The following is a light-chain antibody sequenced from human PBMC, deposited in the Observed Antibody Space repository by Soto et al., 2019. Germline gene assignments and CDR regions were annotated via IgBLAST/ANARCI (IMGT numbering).Light chain of an antibody. CDR1: QRLLHSNGDNY. Sequence: DIVMTQSPLSLPVTPGEPASISCRSSQRLLHSNGDNYLDWYLQKPGQSPQLLIYLGSNRASGVPDRFSGSGSCTDFTLKISRVEAEDVGVYYCMQALQTPLTFGGGTKVEIK. CDR2: LGS. CDR3: MQALQTPLT. J-gene: IGKJ4*01. V-gene: IGKV2-28*01.